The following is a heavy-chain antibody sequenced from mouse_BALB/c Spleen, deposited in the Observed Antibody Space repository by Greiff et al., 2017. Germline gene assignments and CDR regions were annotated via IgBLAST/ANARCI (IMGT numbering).Heavy chain of an antibody. D-gene: IGHD2-1*01. Sequence: EVQLQQSGAELVRSGASVKLSCTASGFNIKDYYMHWVKQRPEQGLEWIGWIDPENGDTEYAPKFQGKATMTADTSSNTAYLQLSSLTSEDTAVYYCNAWRGKRYFDVWGAGTTVTVSS. CDR1: GFNIKDYY. CDR2: IDPENGDT. CDR3: NAWRGKRYFDV. J-gene: IGHJ1*01. V-gene: IGHV14-4*02.